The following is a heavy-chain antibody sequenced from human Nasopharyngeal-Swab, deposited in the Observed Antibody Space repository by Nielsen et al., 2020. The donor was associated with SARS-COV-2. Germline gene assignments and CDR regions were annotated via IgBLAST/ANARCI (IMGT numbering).Heavy chain of an antibody. V-gene: IGHV1-69*06. D-gene: IGHD3-3*01. CDR3: ARDRIEITIFGVVYYGMDV. CDR1: GYTFTSYA. Sequence: SVKVSCKASGYTFTSYAMHWVRQAPGQRLVWMGGIIPIFGTANYAQKFQGRVTITADKSTSTAYMELSSLRSEDTAVYYCARDRIEITIFGVVYYGMDVWGQGTTVTVSS. J-gene: IGHJ6*02. CDR2: IIPIFGTA.